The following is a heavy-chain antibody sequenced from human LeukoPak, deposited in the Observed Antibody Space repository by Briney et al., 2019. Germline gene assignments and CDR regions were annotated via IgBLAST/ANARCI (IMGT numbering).Heavy chain of an antibody. V-gene: IGHV4-31*03. J-gene: IGHJ5*02. D-gene: IGHD3-3*01. CDR1: GGSISSGGYY. CDR3: AGGGSSGYPNWFDP. Sequence: SETLSLTCTVSGGSISSGGYYWSWIRQHPGKGLEWIGYIYYSGSTYYNPSLKSRVTISVDTSKNQFSLKLSSVTAADTAVYYCAGGGSSGYPNWFDPWGQGTLVTVSS. CDR2: IYYSGST.